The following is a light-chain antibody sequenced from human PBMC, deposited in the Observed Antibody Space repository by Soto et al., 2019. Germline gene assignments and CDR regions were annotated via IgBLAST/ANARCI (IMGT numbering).Light chain of an antibody. J-gene: IGLJ1*01. CDR1: SSNIGSNT. V-gene: IGLV1-44*01. Sequence: QPVLTQPPSASGTPGQRVTISCSGSSSNIGSNTVNWYQQLPGTAPKLLIYSNNQRPSGVPDRFSGSKSGTSASLAISGLQSEDEADYYCAAWYDSLNSYVFGTGTKLTVL. CDR2: SNN. CDR3: AAWYDSLNSYV.